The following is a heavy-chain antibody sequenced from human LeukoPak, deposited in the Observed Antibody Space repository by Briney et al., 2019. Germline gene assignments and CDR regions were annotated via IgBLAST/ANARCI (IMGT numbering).Heavy chain of an antibody. CDR1: GGSISSSSYY. V-gene: IGHV4-39*01. CDR2: IHYSGST. Sequence: SETLSLTCTVSGGSISSSSYYWGWIRQPPGKGLEWIGSIHYSGSTDYNSTLKSRVTISVDTSKNQFSLKLSSVTAADTAVYYCARNLVMGRGVMILKRPCWFDPWGQGTLVTVSS. CDR3: ARNLVMGRGVMILKRPCWFDP. J-gene: IGHJ5*02. D-gene: IGHD3-10*01.